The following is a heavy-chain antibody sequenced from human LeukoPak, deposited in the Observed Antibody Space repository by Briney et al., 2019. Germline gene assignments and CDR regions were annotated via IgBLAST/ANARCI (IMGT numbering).Heavy chain of an antibody. CDR2: ISSSGSTI. J-gene: IGHJ4*02. Sequence: GGSLRLSCAAFGFTFSDYYTSWIRQAPGKGLEWVSYISSSGSTIYYADSVKGRFTISRGNAEKSLYLQMNSLRAEDTAVYYCARVSADGPNYWGQGTLVTVSS. D-gene: IGHD6-13*01. CDR3: ARVSADGPNY. V-gene: IGHV3-11*01. CDR1: GFTFSDYY.